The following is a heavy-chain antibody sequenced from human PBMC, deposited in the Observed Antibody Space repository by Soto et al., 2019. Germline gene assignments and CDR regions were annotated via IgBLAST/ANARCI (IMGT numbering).Heavy chain of an antibody. CDR3: ARVGDFGVVKLSYVMDV. CDR1: GGSISSYY. CDR2: IYYSGST. J-gene: IGHJ6*02. Sequence: SETLSLTCTVSGGSISSYYWSWIRQPPGKGLEWIGYIYYSGSTNYNPSLKSRVTISVDTSKNQFPLKLSSVTAADTAVYYCARVGDFGVVKLSYVMDVWGQGSTVTVSS. V-gene: IGHV4-59*01. D-gene: IGHD3-3*01.